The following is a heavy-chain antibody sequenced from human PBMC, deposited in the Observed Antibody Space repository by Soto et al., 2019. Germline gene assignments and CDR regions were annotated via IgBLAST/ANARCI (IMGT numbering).Heavy chain of an antibody. CDR1: GGSFSGYY. J-gene: IGHJ4*02. CDR3: ARRAQGASAIH. D-gene: IGHD6-13*01. CDR2: INHSGST. V-gene: IGHV4-34*01. Sequence: PSETLSLTCAVYGGSFSGYYWSWIRQPPGKGLEWIGEINHSGSTNYNPSLKSRVTISVDTSKNQFSLKLSSVTAADTAVYYCARRAQGASAIHWGQGTQVTVSS.